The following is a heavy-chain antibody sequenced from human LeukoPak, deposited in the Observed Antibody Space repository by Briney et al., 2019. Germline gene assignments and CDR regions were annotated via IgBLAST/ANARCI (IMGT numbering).Heavy chain of an antibody. CDR1: GYTFTDYY. D-gene: IGHD6-13*01. CDR2: INPNSGYT. Sequence: ASVKVSCKASGYTFTDYYMHWVRQAPGQGLEWMGWINPNSGYTNYAQKFQGRVTMTRDTSITKAYMELNRLTSDDAAVYYCARGPPRAAAGGDIDYWGQGTLVTVSS. CDR3: ARGPPRAAAGGDIDY. J-gene: IGHJ4*02. V-gene: IGHV1-2*02.